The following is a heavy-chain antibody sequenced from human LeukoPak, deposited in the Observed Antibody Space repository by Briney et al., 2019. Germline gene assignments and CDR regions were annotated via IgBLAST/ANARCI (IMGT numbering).Heavy chain of an antibody. CDR1: GGSISSGGYY. Sequence: PSQTLSLTCTVSGGSISSGGYYLSWIRQHPGKGLEWIGYIYHSGSTYYNPSLKSRVTISVDTSKNQFSLKLSSVTAADTAVYYCASLLRSPRSFDYWGQGTLVTVSS. J-gene: IGHJ4*02. V-gene: IGHV4-31*03. D-gene: IGHD3-10*01. CDR2: IYHSGST. CDR3: ASLLRSPRSFDY.